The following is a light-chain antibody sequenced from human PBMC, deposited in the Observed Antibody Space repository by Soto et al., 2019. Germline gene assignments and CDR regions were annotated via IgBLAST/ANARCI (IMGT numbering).Light chain of an antibody. CDR3: QQYGTSPRM. V-gene: IGKV3-20*01. Sequence: EIVLTQSPGTLSLSPGDTAALSCRASQSVSNNYLAWYQQKPDQAPRLLIYGASSRATGIPDRFSGSAYGTDFTLTISRLEPEDFAVYYCQQYGTSPRMFGQGTKVEIK. J-gene: IGKJ1*01. CDR1: QSVSNNY. CDR2: GAS.